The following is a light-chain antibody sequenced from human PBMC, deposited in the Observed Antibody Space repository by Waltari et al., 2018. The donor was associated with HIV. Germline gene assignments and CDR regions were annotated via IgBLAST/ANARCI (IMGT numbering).Light chain of an antibody. CDR2: AAF. J-gene: IGKJ1*01. V-gene: IGKV1-39*01. Sequence: DIQMTQSPSSLSASVGDRVTITCRASQSISNYLNWYQQKPGKAPKLLIYAAFILQSGVPSRFSGSGSGTDFTLTISSLQPEDFATYYCQQSYSTPPWTFGQGTKVEI. CDR3: QQSYSTPPWT. CDR1: QSISNY.